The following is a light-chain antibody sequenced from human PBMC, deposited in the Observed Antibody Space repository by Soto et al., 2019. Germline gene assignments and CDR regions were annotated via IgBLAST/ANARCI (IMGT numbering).Light chain of an antibody. Sequence: DIQMTQSPSSLSASVGDRVTITCRATQGISNNLAWFQQKPGKAPKSLIYDASSLQSGVQSKFSGSGSGTEFLFASGSLQPEDSATYLFHQYNSYPISFGQRKRL. CDR2: DAS. CDR1: QGISNN. J-gene: IGKJ5*01. CDR3: HQYNSYPIS. V-gene: IGKV1-16*02.